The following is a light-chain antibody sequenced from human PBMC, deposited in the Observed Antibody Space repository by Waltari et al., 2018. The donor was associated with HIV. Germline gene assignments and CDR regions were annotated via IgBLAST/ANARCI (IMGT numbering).Light chain of an antibody. CDR1: QDISTW. CDR3: QQYNSDPS. Sequence: MTQSPSTLSAFVGDRVTITCRASQDISTWLAWYQQKPGKAPKLLIHKASALESGVSSRFSGSGSGTEFTLIIDSLEPDDFATYYCQQYNSDPSFGQGTRLEMK. J-gene: IGKJ5*01. V-gene: IGKV1-5*03. CDR2: KAS.